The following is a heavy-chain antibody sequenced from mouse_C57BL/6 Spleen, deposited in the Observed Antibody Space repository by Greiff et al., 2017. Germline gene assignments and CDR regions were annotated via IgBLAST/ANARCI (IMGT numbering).Heavy chain of an antibody. D-gene: IGHD2-5*01. CDR3: AEDSNYGCAY. Sequence: QVQLQQPGAELVKPGASVKVSCKASGYTFTSYWLHWVKQRPGQGLEWIGRIHPSDSDTNYNQKFKGKATLTVDQYSRPASMQLSSLTSEESAVDYCAEDSNYGCAYWGQGTLGTVSA. CDR2: IHPSDSDT. V-gene: IGHV1-74*01. CDR1: GYTFTSYW. J-gene: IGHJ3*01.